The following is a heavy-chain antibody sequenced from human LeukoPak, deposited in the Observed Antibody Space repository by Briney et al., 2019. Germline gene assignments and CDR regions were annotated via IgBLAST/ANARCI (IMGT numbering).Heavy chain of an antibody. CDR3: AKIGWDDAFDI. Sequence: GGSLRLSCAASGFTFSSYGMSWVRQAPGKGLEWVSAISGSGGSTYYADSVRGRITISRDNSKNTLYLQMNSLRAEDTALYYCAKIGWDDAFDIWGQGTMVTVSS. D-gene: IGHD6-19*01. CDR2: ISGSGGST. J-gene: IGHJ3*02. CDR1: GFTFSSYG. V-gene: IGHV3-23*01.